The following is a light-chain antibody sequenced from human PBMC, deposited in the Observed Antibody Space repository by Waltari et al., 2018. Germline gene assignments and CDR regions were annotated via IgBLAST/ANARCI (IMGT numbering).Light chain of an antibody. CDR1: SGHSSNV. CDR2: VNSDGSH. CDR3: QTGGHGTWV. Sequence: QLVLTQSPSASASLGASVKLTCTLSSGHSSNVITWLQQQPKKGPRYLMKVNSDGSHNKGDEIPARFSGSSSGAERYLTISSLQSEDEADYYCQTGGHGTWVFGGGTNLTVL. J-gene: IGLJ3*02. V-gene: IGLV4-69*01.